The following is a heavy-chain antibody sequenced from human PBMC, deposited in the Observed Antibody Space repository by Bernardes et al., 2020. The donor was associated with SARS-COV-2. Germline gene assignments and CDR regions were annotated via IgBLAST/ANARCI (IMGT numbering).Heavy chain of an antibody. J-gene: IGHJ3*01. Sequence: GGSLRLSRAASGFTFSGYWMHWVRQAPGKGLVWVSRIDYGGTTTNYADSVKGRFTISRDNTKNTLYLQMSSLRAEDTAVYYCVRADCTSSRCHRGAYDLWGHGTMVTVSS. D-gene: IGHD2-2*01. CDR2: IDYGGTTT. CDR3: VRADCTSSRCHRGAYDL. CDR1: GFTFSGYW. V-gene: IGHV3-74*01.